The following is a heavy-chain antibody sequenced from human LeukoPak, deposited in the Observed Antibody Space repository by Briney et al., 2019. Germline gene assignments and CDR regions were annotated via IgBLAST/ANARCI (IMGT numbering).Heavy chain of an antibody. Sequence: QSGGSLRLSCAASGCTFSAYWMSWVRQSPGKGLEWVANIKYDGSVQHYVDSMKGRFTISRDNAKNSLFLQMDSLRAEDTAVYYCARDPNRGGDFDYWGQGTLVTVSS. CDR3: ARDPNRGGDFDY. D-gene: IGHD3-10*01. V-gene: IGHV3-7*05. CDR2: IKYDGSVQ. J-gene: IGHJ4*02. CDR1: GCTFSAYW.